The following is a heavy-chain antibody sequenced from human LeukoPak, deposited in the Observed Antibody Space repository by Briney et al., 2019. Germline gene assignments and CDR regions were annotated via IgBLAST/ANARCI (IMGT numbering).Heavy chain of an antibody. J-gene: IGHJ4*02. D-gene: IGHD3-22*01. CDR3: ASSPYRYYYDSSGYYGPIDY. CDR1: GYSFTSYW. V-gene: IGHV5-51*01. Sequence: GESLKISCKGSGYSFTSYWIGWVRQMPGKGLEWMGIIYPGDSDTRYSPSFQGQVTISADKSISTAYLQWSSLKASDTAMYYCASSPYRYYYDSSGYYGPIDYWGQGTLVTVSS. CDR2: IYPGDSDT.